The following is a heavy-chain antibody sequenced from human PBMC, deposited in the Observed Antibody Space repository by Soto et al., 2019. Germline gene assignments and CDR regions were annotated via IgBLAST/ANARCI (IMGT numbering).Heavy chain of an antibody. D-gene: IGHD3-9*01. CDR1: GYTFTSYG. V-gene: IGHV1-18*01. CDR3: ARQDYDILTL. J-gene: IGHJ4*02. CDR2: LSTYNSDT. Sequence: QVHLVQSGGEVKNPGASVKVSCKASGYTFTSYGISWVRQAPGQGLEWMGWLSTYNSDTSYAQKLQGRVTMTTDTSTSTAYMELRSLRSDDTAVYYCARQDYDILTLWGQGTLVTVSS.